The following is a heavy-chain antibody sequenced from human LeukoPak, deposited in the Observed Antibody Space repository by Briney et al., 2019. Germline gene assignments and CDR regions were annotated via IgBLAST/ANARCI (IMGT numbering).Heavy chain of an antibody. J-gene: IGHJ4*02. V-gene: IGHV3-21*01. CDR1: GFTFSSYS. CDR2: ISSSSSYM. Sequence: GGSLRLSCAASGFTFSSYSMNWVRQAPGKGLEWVSSISSSSSYMYYADSVKGRFTISRDNAKNSLYLQMNSLRAEDTAVYYCARDRGYCSGGTCFISYFDFWGQGTLVTVSS. CDR3: ARDRGYCSGGTCFISYFDF. D-gene: IGHD2-15*01.